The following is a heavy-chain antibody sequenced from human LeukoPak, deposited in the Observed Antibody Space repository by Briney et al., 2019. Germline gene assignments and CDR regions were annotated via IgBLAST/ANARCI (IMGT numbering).Heavy chain of an antibody. J-gene: IGHJ4*02. V-gene: IGHV4-38-2*01. Sequence: SETLSLTCAVSGYSISGDYYSSDYYWGWIRQPPGKGLEWIASLYHSGTTYYNPSLKSRVIISVDTSKNQFSLKLSSVTAADTAVYYCASYNSGYRFDYWGQGTLVTVSS. CDR1: GYSISGDYYSSDYY. CDR2: LYHSGTT. CDR3: ASYNSGYRFDY. D-gene: IGHD3-22*01.